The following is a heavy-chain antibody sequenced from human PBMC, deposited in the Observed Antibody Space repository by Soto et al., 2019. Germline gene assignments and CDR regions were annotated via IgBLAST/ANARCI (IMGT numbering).Heavy chain of an antibody. V-gene: IGHV3-23*01. CDR3: AKASGENYPGSRVFEY. CDR1: GFTFSSYA. CDR2: ITNTGGDT. Sequence: GGSLRLSCAASGFTFSSYAMSWVRQAPGKGLEWVSVITNTGGDTLYADSVKGRFTMSRDNSKNTLYLQMNSLRAEDAAIYYCAKASGENYPGSRVFEYWGQGSRVTVSS. D-gene: IGHD3-10*01. J-gene: IGHJ4*02.